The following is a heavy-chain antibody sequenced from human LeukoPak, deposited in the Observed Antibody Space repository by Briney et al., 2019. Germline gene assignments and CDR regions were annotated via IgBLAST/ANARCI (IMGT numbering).Heavy chain of an antibody. CDR3: ARGPTVITFNAFDV. CDR1: GFTFSDYG. D-gene: IGHD4-17*01. Sequence: GGSLRLSCEASGFTFSDYGMYWVRQAPGKGLEHVSGISSNGIYTYYANSVKGRFTISRDNSKNTLSLQMGSLRAEDMAVYYCARGPTVITFNAFDVWGQGTMVTVSS. V-gene: IGHV3-64*01. CDR2: ISSNGIYT. J-gene: IGHJ3*01.